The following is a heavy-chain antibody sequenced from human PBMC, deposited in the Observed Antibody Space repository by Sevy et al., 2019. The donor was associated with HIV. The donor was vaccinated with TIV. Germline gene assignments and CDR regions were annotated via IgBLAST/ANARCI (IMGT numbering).Heavy chain of an antibody. CDR2: INPNSGGT. Sequence: ASVKVSCKASGYTFTGYYMHWVRQAPGQGLEWMGRINPNSGGTNYAQKFQGRVTMTRDTSISTAYMELSRLRSDDTAVYYCAGGVYYYGSGSSFFDYWGQGTLVTVSS. V-gene: IGHV1-2*06. J-gene: IGHJ4*02. D-gene: IGHD3-10*01. CDR1: GYTFTGYY. CDR3: AGGVYYYGSGSSFFDY.